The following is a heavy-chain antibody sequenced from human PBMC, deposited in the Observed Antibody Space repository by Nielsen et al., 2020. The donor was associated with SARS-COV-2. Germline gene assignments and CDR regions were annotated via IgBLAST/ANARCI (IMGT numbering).Heavy chain of an antibody. D-gene: IGHD1-26*01. CDR3: VTAQSMLGATGSWFDP. CDR1: GYTFTSYA. V-gene: IGHV1-3*01. J-gene: IGHJ5*02. CDR2: INAGNGNT. Sequence: ASVKVSCKASGYTFTSYAMHWVRQAPGQRLEWMGWINAGNGNTKYSQKFQGRVTITADKSTSTAYMEMTWLRSEDTAVYYCVTAQSMLGATGSWFDPWGQGTLVTVSS.